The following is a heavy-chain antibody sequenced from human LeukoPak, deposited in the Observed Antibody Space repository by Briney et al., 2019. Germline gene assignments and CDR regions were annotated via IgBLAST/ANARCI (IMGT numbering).Heavy chain of an antibody. CDR2: ISGSGGST. CDR3: AKGGSYYYGSGSSAFLY. V-gene: IGHV3-23*01. J-gene: IGHJ4*02. D-gene: IGHD3-10*01. Sequence: GGSLRLSCAASGFTFSSYAMSWVRQAPGKGLEWVSAISGSGGSTYYADSVKGRFTISRDNSKNTLYLQMNSLRAEDTAVYYCAKGGSYYYGSGSSAFLYWGQGTLVTVSS. CDR1: GFTFSSYA.